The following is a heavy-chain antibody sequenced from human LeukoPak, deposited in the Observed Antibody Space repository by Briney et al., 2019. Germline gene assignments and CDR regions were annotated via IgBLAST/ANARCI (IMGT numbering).Heavy chain of an antibody. V-gene: IGHV3-64D*06. CDR1: GFTFSTYV. CDR2: ISSNGDNT. J-gene: IGHJ4*02. Sequence: GGSLRLSCSVSGFTFSTYVMHWVRQAPGKGLEYVSAISSNGDNTYYADSVKGRFTISRDNSKNTLYLQMSSLRADDTAVYYCVRGTGYWGQGTLVNVSS. CDR3: VRGTGY.